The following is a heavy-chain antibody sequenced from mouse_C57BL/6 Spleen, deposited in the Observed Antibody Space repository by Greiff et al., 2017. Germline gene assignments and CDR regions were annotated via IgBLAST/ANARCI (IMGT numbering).Heavy chain of an antibody. CDR3: ARRTGTGLDY. D-gene: IGHD4-1*01. CDR2: IDPSDSET. Sequence: QVHVKQPGAELVRPGSSVKLSCKASGYTFTSYWMHWVKQRPIQGLEWIGNIDPSDSETHYNQKFKDKATLTVDKSSSTAYMQLSSLTSEDSAVYYGARRTGTGLDYWGQGTTLTVSS. CDR1: GYTFTSYW. J-gene: IGHJ2*01. V-gene: IGHV1-52*01.